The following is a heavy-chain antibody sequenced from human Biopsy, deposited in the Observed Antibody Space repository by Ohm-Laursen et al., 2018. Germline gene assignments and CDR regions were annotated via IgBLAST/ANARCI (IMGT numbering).Heavy chain of an antibody. Sequence: ASVKVSCKSSGYTFTGQYLHWVRQVPGQGLEWMGWINPHSGTTKFGQDFQGRVTMTRETSITTAYMELRRLRSDDTAVYYCAKGQDLRGGAEYFQHWGQGALVTVSS. CDR3: AKGQDLRGGAEYFQH. V-gene: IGHV1-2*02. CDR2: INPHSGTT. J-gene: IGHJ1*01. D-gene: IGHD2-15*01. CDR1: GYTFTGQY.